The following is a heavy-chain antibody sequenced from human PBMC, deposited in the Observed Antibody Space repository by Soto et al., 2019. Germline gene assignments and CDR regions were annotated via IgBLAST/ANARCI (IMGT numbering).Heavy chain of an antibody. J-gene: IGHJ4*02. CDR3: ARDGATVTAVRGFDY. CDR2: ISAYNGNT. D-gene: IGHD4-17*01. V-gene: IGHV1-18*01. CDR1: GYTFTSYG. Sequence: GASVKVSCKASGYTFTSYGISWVRQAPGQGLEWMGWISAYNGNTNYAQKLQGRVTMTTDTSTSTAYMELRSLRSDDTAVYYCARDGATVTAVRGFDYWGQGTLVTVSS.